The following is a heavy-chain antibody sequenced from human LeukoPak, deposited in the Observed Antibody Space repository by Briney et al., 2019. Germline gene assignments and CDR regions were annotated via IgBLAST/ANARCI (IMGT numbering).Heavy chain of an antibody. CDR2: INYSGRT. V-gene: IGHV4-39*07. D-gene: IGHD4-17*01. CDR1: DDSISNNRYF. J-gene: IGHJ4*01. CDR3: ARGRPYGYYFDY. Sequence: SETLSLTCTISDDSISNNRYFWAWIRQPPGKGLEWIGSINYSGRTYYNPSLKSRLTMSVDTAKRQFSLMLISVTAADTALYYCARGRPYGYYFDYWGHGTLVTVSS.